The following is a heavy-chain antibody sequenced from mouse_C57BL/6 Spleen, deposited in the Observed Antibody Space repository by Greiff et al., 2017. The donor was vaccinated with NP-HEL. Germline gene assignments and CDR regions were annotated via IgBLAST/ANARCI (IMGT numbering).Heavy chain of an antibody. D-gene: IGHD1-1*02. Sequence: QVQLQQPGAELVKPGASVKLSCKASGYTFTSYWMHWVKQRPGRGLEWIGRIDPSDGYTNYNQKFKGKATMTVDTSSSTAYMQLSSLTSEDSAVFSWASSVGALEYWGQGTSVTVSS. CDR1: GYTFTSYW. V-gene: IGHV1-69*02. CDR3: ASSVGALEY. CDR2: IDPSDGYT. J-gene: IGHJ4*01.